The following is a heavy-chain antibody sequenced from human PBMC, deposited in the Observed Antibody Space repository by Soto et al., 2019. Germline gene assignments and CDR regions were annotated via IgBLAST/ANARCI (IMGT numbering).Heavy chain of an antibody. V-gene: IGHV1-3*01. D-gene: IGHD6-19*01. CDR2: INAGNGNT. J-gene: IGHJ3*02. Sequence: ASVKVSCKASGYTFTSDAMDWVRQAPGQRLEWMGWINAGNGNTKYSQKFQGRVTITRDTSASTAYMELSSLRSEDTAVYYCARESTYSSGWYYAFDIWGQGTMVTVSS. CDR1: GYTFTSDA. CDR3: ARESTYSSGWYYAFDI.